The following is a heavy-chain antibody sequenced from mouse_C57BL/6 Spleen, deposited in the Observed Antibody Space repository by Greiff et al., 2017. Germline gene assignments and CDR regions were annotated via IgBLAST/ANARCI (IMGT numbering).Heavy chain of an antibody. V-gene: IGHV1-61*01. CDR3: ARDYYGSSYSYYAMDY. CDR1: GYTFTSYW. Sequence: QVQLQQPGAELVRPGSSVKLSCKASGYTFTSYWMDWVKQRPGQGLEWIGNIYPSDSETHYNQKFKDKATLTVDKSSSTAYMQLSSLTSEDSAVYYCARDYYGSSYSYYAMDYWGQGTSVTVSS. D-gene: IGHD1-1*01. J-gene: IGHJ4*01. CDR2: IYPSDSET.